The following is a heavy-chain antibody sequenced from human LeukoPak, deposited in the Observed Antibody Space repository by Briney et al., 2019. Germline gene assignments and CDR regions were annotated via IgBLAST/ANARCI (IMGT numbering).Heavy chain of an antibody. CDR3: ARDSAFDI. CDR2: VYSGGST. V-gene: IGHV3-53*01. CDR1: GFTFSSNF. Sequence: PGGSLRLSCAASGFTFSSNFMSWVRQAPGKGLEWVSVVYSGGSTYYADSVKGRFTISRDNSKNTLYLQMNSLTAEDTAVYYCARDSAFDIWGLGTMVTVSS. J-gene: IGHJ3*02.